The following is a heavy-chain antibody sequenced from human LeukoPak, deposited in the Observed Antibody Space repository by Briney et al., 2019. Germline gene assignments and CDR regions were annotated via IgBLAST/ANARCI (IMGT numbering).Heavy chain of an antibody. CDR1: GFTFSTYA. CDR3: AKSGGLSGSGRLAMDV. D-gene: IGHD3-10*01. V-gene: IGHV3-23*01. J-gene: IGHJ6*02. CDR2: ISGSGGST. Sequence: GGSLRLSCAASGFTFSTYAMSWVRLAPGKGLEWVSGISGSGGSTHYADSVKGRFTSSRDNSNNTLYVQMNSLRVEDTAVYYCAKSGGLSGSGRLAMDVWGQGTTVTVSS.